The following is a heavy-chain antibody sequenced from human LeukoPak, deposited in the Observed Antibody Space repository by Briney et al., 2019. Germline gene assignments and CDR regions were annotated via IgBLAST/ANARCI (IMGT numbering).Heavy chain of an antibody. D-gene: IGHD5-12*01. V-gene: IGHV3-23*01. J-gene: IGHJ2*01. Sequence: PGGSLRLSCLASGFTFNNYAMNWVRQAPGKGLEWVSSMSDSGGSTYYADSVKGRFTISRDNSKNTLYLQMNSLRAEDTAVYYCAKQPVATPVHFDLWGRGTLVTVSS. CDR3: AKQPVATPVHFDL. CDR1: GFTFNNYA. CDR2: MSDSGGST.